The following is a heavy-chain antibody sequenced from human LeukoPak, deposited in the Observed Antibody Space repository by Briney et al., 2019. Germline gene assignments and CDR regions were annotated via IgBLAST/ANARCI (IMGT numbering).Heavy chain of an antibody. J-gene: IGHJ4*02. CDR1: GFTFRKYN. V-gene: IGHV3-21*01. Sequence: GGSLRLSCAASGFTFRKYNMNWVRQAPGKGLEWVSAISSGSSYIYYADSVKGRFTISRGNAKNSLYLQMNSLRAEDTAVYYCASGSGYCSGGSCSDYWGQGTLVTVSS. CDR3: ASGSGYCSGGSCSDY. CDR2: ISSGSSYI. D-gene: IGHD2-15*01.